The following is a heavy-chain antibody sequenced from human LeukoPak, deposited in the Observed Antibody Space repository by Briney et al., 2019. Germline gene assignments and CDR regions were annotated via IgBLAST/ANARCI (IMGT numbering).Heavy chain of an antibody. Sequence: GGSLRLSCAVSGFTFSSYAMSWVRQAPGKGLEWVSSISGDGGSTYYADSVRGRFTISRDNSKDTVYLQMNSLRAEDTAVYYCARGAGYNYPYYFDYWGQGTLVTVSS. D-gene: IGHD5-24*01. CDR2: ISGDGGST. CDR3: ARGAGYNYPYYFDY. V-gene: IGHV3-23*01. J-gene: IGHJ4*02. CDR1: GFTFSSYA.